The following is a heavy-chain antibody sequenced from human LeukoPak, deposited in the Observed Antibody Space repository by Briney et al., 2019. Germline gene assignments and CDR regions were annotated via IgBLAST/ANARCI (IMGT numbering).Heavy chain of an antibody. CDR1: GFTFVTYW. CDR3: ARSMVRGDI. V-gene: IGHV3-74*01. D-gene: IGHD3-10*01. CDR2: INSDGSST. Sequence: GGSLRLSCAASGFTFVTYWMHWVRQAPGKGLVWVSRINSDGSSTNYADSVKGRFTISRDNAKNTLYLQMNSLRAEDTAVYYCARSMVRGDIWGQGTMVTVSS. J-gene: IGHJ3*02.